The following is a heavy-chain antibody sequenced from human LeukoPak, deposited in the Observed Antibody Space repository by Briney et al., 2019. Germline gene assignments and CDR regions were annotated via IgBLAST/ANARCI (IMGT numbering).Heavy chain of an antibody. Sequence: AAVKDSCKASGYTFTGYYMHWVRQPPGQGLEWMGWINPNSGGTNYAQKFQGRVTMTRDTSISTAYMELSRLRSDDTAVYYCARGGQYSSNDYCGQGALVSASS. J-gene: IGHJ4*02. V-gene: IGHV1-2*02. CDR3: ARGGQYSSNDY. CDR2: INPNSGGT. CDR1: GYTFTGYY. D-gene: IGHD6-19*01.